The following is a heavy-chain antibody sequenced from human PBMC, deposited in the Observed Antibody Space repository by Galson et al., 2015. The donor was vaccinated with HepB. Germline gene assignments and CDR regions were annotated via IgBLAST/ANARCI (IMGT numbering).Heavy chain of an antibody. CDR2: ITGSGDRT. CDR3: VKDQDDIFSPFYGLDV. J-gene: IGHJ6*02. Sequence: LRLSCAASGVTFSSYATGWVRQAPGKGLQWVSGITGSGDRTHYADYVMGRFTISRDNSKNILFLQMSSLSAEDTAIYYCVKDQDDIFSPFYGLDVWGQGTTVTVAS. D-gene: IGHD3-9*01. V-gene: IGHV3-23*01. CDR1: GVTFSSYA.